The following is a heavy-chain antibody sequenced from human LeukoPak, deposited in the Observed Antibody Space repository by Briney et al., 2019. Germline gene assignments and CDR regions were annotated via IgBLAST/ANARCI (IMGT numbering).Heavy chain of an antibody. CDR2: ISSSSSYI. CDR3: ARDGASITMIVVVISYFDY. Sequence: GGSLRLSCAASGFTFSSYSMNWVRQAPGKGLEWVSSISSSSSYIYYADSVKGRFTISRDNAKNSLYLQMNSRRAEDTAVYYCARDGASITMIVVVISYFDYWGQGTLVTVSS. CDR1: GFTFSSYS. D-gene: IGHD3-22*01. J-gene: IGHJ4*02. V-gene: IGHV3-21*01.